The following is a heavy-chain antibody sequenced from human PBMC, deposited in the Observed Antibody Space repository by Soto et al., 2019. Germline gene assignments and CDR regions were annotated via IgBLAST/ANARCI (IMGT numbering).Heavy chain of an antibody. CDR1: GYTFTSYA. CDR3: AREWGGYCSSTSCPSDAFDI. D-gene: IGHD2-2*01. CDR2: INAGNGNT. V-gene: IGHV1-3*01. Sequence: GASVKVSCKASGYTFTSYAMHWVRQAPGQRLEWMGWINAGNGNTKYSQKFQGRVTMTRDTSASTAYMELSSLRSEDTAVYYCAREWGGYCSSTSCPSDAFDIWGQGTMVTVSS. J-gene: IGHJ3*02.